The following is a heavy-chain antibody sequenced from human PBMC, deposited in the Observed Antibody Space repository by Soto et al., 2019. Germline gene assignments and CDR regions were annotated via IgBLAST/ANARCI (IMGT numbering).Heavy chain of an antibody. Sequence: SETLSLTCTFSGGSFSSYYWSWIRQAPGKGLEWIGYIYYTGSTNYNLSLKSRVTILVDTSKNQFSLKLNSVTAADTAVYYCARDRVMLTFGGASEEWGIDSWGPGTLVTVSS. CDR2: IYYTGST. CDR3: ARDRVMLTFGGASEEWGIDS. V-gene: IGHV4-59*12. J-gene: IGHJ4*02. CDR1: GGSFSSYY. D-gene: IGHD3-16*01.